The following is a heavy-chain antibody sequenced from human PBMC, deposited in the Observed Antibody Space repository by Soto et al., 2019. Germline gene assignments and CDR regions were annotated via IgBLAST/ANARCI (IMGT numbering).Heavy chain of an antibody. CDR3: ASRPFYYYGLDV. CDR1: GGPITTAGYS. J-gene: IGHJ6*02. V-gene: IGHV4-30-2*01. CDR2: VYHTGNA. Sequence: PSETLSLTCTVSGGPITTAGYSWSWIRQPPGKALEWIGYVYHTGNAYPKPSLKSRVTTSLDRSKNQFSLKMTSVTAADTALYYCASRPFYYYGLDVWGQGTTVTVSS.